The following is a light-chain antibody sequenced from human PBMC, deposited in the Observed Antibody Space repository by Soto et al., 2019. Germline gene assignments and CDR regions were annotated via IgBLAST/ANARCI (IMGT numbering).Light chain of an antibody. CDR2: GAS. CDR3: QQYKNWPLT. V-gene: IGKV3-15*01. Sequence: EIVMTQSPATLSVSPGDRATLSCRASQSVDNDLAWYQQKPGQPPRLLIYGASTRATDIPARFTGSGSGTEFTLTIGSLQSEDFAVYYCQQYKNWPLTFGGGTKVDIK. CDR1: QSVDND. J-gene: IGKJ4*01.